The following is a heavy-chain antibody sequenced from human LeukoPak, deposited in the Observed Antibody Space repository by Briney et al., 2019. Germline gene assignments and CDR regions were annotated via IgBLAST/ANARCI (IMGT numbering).Heavy chain of an antibody. J-gene: IGHJ4*02. CDR3: ARDEPHVDTAMPYYY. D-gene: IGHD5-18*01. V-gene: IGHV1-18*01. Sequence: ASVKVSCKASGYTFTSYGISWVRQAPGQGLERMGWISAYNGNTNYAQKLQGRVTMTTDTSTSTAYMELRSLRSDDTAVYYCARDEPHVDTAMPYYYWGQGTLVTVSS. CDR1: GYTFTSYG. CDR2: ISAYNGNT.